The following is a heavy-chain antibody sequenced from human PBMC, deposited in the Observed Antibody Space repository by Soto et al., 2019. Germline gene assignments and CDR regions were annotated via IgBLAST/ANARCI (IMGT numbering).Heavy chain of an antibody. CDR2: VNHSGTS. CDR1: GGSFSGYY. CDR3: ARRWGGTFDY. D-gene: IGHD2-21*01. Sequence: PSETLSLTCAVHGGSFSGYYWDWIRQPPGKGLEWIGEVNHSGTSNYNPSLKSRATISVDTSKSQFSLKLSSVTAADTAVYYCARRWGGTFDYWGQGTLVTVSS. J-gene: IGHJ4*02. V-gene: IGHV4-34*01.